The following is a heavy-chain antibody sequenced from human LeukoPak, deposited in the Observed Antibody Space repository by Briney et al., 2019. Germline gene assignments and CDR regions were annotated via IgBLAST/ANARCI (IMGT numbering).Heavy chain of an antibody. J-gene: IGHJ3*02. V-gene: IGHV1-8*01. CDR3: ARGLVVLAATSWAFDI. CDR1: GYTFTTYD. D-gene: IGHD2-15*01. CDR2: MNPNSGNT. Sequence: ASVKVSCKASGYTFTTYDINWVRQATGQGLEWMGWMNPNSGNTGYARKFQGRVTMTRNTSISTAYMELSSLRSGDTAVYYCARGLVVLAATSWAFDIWGHGTMVTVSS.